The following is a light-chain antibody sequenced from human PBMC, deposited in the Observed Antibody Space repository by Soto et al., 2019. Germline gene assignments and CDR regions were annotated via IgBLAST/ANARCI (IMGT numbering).Light chain of an antibody. J-gene: IGKJ1*01. CDR2: EAS. Sequence: ETLLTQSPVTLSLSPGERATLSCRASQSVSSYLAWYQQKPGQAPRLLMYEASNRATGIPARFSGGGSGTDFTLTISSLEPEDFAVYYCQQRSDWPWTFGQGTKVDIK. CDR3: QQRSDWPWT. V-gene: IGKV3-11*01. CDR1: QSVSSY.